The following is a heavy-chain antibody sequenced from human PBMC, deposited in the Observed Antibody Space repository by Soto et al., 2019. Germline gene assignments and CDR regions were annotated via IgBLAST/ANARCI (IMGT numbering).Heavy chain of an antibody. V-gene: IGHV4-30-4*01. Sequence: LSLTYTVSGGSVRGVDNFWSWIRQSPGKGLEWIGYIYYTGITHLNPSLKSRLTMAVDTSKNEFSLKLTSVSAADTAVYFCAREERKGIISWFDPWGQGTPVTV. CDR2: IYYTGIT. CDR3: AREERKGIISWFDP. CDR1: GGSVRGVDNF. D-gene: IGHD2-21*01. J-gene: IGHJ5*02.